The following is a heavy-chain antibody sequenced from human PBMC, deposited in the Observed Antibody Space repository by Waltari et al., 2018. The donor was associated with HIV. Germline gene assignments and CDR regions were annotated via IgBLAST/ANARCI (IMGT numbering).Heavy chain of an antibody. D-gene: IGHD3-10*02. CDR2: ISWDSVKV. V-gene: IGHV3-9*01. J-gene: IGHJ5*02. Sequence: EVQLVESGGGLVQPGRSLRLSCAASGFQFEDYAMHWVRQRPGKGLEWVSSISWDSVKVTYADSVKGRFTISRDNGKESLYLRMDSLRPEDTAFYYCTRGPMYKWFDPWGQGTLVTVSS. CDR3: TRGPMYKWFDP. CDR1: GFQFEDYA.